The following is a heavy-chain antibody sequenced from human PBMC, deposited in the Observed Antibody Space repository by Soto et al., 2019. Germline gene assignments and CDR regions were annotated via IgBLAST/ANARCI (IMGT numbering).Heavy chain of an antibody. CDR3: AFDPPGTAAGCAGS. D-gene: IGHD6-13*01. V-gene: IGHV3-23*01. CDR1: GFTLSRYG. J-gene: IGHJ5*02. Sequence: PGRSLRLSCAASGFTLSRYGMSWVRQAPGKGLEWVSSINDSGDTYYGDSVKGRFTISRDNSKNTLYLQMNSLSVEDTAVYYCAFDPPGTAAGCAGSWGEGLLVSVPS. CDR2: INDSGDT.